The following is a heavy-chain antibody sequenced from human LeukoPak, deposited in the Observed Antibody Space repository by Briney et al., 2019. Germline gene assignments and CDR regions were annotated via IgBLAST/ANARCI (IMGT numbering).Heavy chain of an antibody. V-gene: IGHV3-9*01. CDR2: ISGNSGSI. CDR3: AKDNRWLTYGMDV. D-gene: IGHD5-24*01. J-gene: IGHJ6*02. Sequence: GRSLRLSCAASGFTFDDYAMHRVRQAPGKGLEWVSGISGNSGSIGYADSVKGRFTISRDNAKNSLYLQMNSLRADDTALYYCAKDNRWLTYGMDVWGQGTTVTVSS. CDR1: GFTFDDYA.